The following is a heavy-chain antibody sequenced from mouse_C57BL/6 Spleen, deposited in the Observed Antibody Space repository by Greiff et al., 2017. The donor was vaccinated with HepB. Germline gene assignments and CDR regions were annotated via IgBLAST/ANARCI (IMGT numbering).Heavy chain of an antibody. Sequence: VQLKESGGGLAKPGGSLKLSCAASGFTFSDYGMHWVRQAPEKGLEWVAYISRGSSTIYYADTVKGRFTISTDNANNTLFLQMTSLRSEDTAMYYCGRRAGGDPYAMDCWGHGTSVTVSS. J-gene: IGHJ4*01. CDR3: GRRAGGDPYAMDC. D-gene: IGHD2-13*01. CDR1: GFTFSDYG. V-gene: IGHV5-17*01. CDR2: ISRGSSTI.